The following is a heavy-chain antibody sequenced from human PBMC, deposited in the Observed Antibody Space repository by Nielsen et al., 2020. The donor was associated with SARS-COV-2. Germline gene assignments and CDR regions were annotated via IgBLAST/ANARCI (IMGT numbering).Heavy chain of an antibody. D-gene: IGHD4-17*01. Sequence: RQSPSRGLEWLGRTYYRSKWYNDYAVSVKSRITINPDTSKNQFSLHLNSVTPEDTAVYYCARARGAYGDYYYYYYTDVWGKGTTVTVSS. J-gene: IGHJ6*03. CDR2: TYYRSKWYN. CDR3: ARARGAYGDYYYYYYTDV. V-gene: IGHV6-1*01.